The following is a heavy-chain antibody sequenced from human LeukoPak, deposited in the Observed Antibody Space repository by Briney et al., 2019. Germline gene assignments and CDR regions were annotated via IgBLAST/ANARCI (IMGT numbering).Heavy chain of an antibody. CDR2: ISSSSSYI. CDR3: ARAYSIYFDY. V-gene: IGHV3-21*01. J-gene: IGHJ4*02. CDR1: VFTFSNAW. Sequence: GGSLRLSCAASVFTFSNAWMSWVRQAPGKGLEWVSSISSSSSYIYYADSVKGRFTISRDNAKNSLYLQMNSLRAEDTAVYYCARAYSIYFDYWGQGTLVTVSS. D-gene: IGHD6-13*01.